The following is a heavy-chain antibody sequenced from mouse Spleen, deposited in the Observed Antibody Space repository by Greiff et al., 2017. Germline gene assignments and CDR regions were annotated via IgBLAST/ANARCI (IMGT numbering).Heavy chain of an antibody. Sequence: EVQVVESGGGLVKPGGSLKLSCAASGFTFSSYAMSWVRQTPEKRLEWVATISGGGSYTYYPDSVKGRFTISRDNAKNNLYLQMSSLRSEDTALYYCARPHYDYQAWFAYWGQGTLVTVSA. D-gene: IGHD2-4*01. J-gene: IGHJ3*01. V-gene: IGHV5-9-2*01. CDR3: ARPHYDYQAWFAY. CDR2: ISGGGSYT. CDR1: GFTFSSYA.